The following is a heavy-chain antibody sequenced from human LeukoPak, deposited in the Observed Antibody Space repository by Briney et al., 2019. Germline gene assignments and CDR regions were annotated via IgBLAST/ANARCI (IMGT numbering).Heavy chain of an antibody. CDR3: ASSRYSSGWSDY. V-gene: IGHV1-69*05. Sequence: SVKVSFKASGGTLSSYAISWVRQAPGQGLEWMGRIIPIFGTANYAQKFQGRVTITTDESTSTAYMELSILRSEDAAVYYCASSRYSSGWSDYWGQGTLVTVSS. CDR2: IIPIFGTA. CDR1: GGTLSSYA. D-gene: IGHD6-19*01. J-gene: IGHJ4*02.